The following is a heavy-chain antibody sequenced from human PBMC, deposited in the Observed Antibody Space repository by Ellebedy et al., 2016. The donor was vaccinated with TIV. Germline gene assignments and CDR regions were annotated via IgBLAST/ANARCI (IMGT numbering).Heavy chain of an antibody. CDR2: ISGSGGST. CDR3: ARATAGFDY. Sequence: PGGSLRLSCAASGFTFSSYAMSWVRQAPGKGLEWVSAISGSGGSTYYADSVKGRFTISRENAKNSLYLQMNSLRAEDTAVYYCARATAGFDYWGQGTLVTVSS. V-gene: IGHV3-23*01. D-gene: IGHD1-1*01. CDR1: GFTFSSYA. J-gene: IGHJ4*02.